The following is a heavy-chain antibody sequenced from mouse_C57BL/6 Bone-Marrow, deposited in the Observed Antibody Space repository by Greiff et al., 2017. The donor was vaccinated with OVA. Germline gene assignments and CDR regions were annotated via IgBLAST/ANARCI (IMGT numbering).Heavy chain of an antibody. CDR3: VRRGRVVGAMDY. D-gene: IGHD1-1*01. J-gene: IGHJ4*01. CDR2: IRSKSNHYAT. V-gene: IGHV10-1*01. CDR1: GFSFNTYA. Sequence: EVHLVESGGGLVQPKGSLKLSCAASGFSFNTYAMNWVRQAPGKGLEWVARIRSKSNHYATYYADSVKDRFTISRDDSESMLYLQMNNLKTEDTAMYYCVRRGRVVGAMDYWGQGTSVTVSS.